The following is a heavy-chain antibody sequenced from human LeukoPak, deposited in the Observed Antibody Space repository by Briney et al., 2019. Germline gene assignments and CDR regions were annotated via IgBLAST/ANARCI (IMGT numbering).Heavy chain of an antibody. CDR2: SRNKANSYTT. CDR3: VRVGRSETLDY. CDR1: GFTFSDHY. Sequence: GGSLRLSCAASGFTFSDHYMDWVRQAPGKGLEWVGRSRNKANSYTTEYAASVKGRFTISRDDSKNSLYLQMNSLKTEDTAVYHCVRVGRSETLDYWGQGTLVAVPS. J-gene: IGHJ4*02. V-gene: IGHV3-72*01.